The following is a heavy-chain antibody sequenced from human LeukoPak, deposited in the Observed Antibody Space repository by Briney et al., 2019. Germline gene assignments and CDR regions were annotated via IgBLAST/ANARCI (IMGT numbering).Heavy chain of an antibody. CDR2: ISAYNGNT. V-gene: IGHV1-18*01. J-gene: IGHJ1*01. CDR1: GYTFTSYG. Sequence: ASVKVSCKASGYTFTSYGISWVRQAPGQGLEWMGWISAYNGNTNYAQKLQGRVTMTTDTSTSTAYMELRSLRSDDTAVYYCARALNPPTYYYDSSGYSDLYFQHWGQGTLVTVSS. CDR3: ARALNPPTYYYDSSGYSDLYFQH. D-gene: IGHD3-22*01.